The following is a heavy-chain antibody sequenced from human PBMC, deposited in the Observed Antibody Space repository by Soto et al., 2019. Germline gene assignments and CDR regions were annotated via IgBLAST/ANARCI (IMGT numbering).Heavy chain of an antibody. CDR1: GGTFSSYA. CDR2: IIPIFGTA. D-gene: IGHD2-2*01. J-gene: IGHJ5*02. V-gene: IGHV1-69*13. Sequence: GASVKVSCKASGGTFSSYAISWVRQAPGQGLEWMGGIIPIFGTANYAQKFQGRVTITADESTSTAYMELSSLRSEDTAVYYCARYCISTSCRPAPDPWGQGTLVTVSS. CDR3: ARYCISTSCRPAPDP.